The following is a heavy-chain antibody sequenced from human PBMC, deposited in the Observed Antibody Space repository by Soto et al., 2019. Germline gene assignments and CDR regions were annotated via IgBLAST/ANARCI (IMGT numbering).Heavy chain of an antibody. J-gene: IGHJ4*02. V-gene: IGHV1-2*02. CDR2: INPSSGGT. Sequence: QVQLVQSGAEVKKPGASVKVSCKASGYTFTGYYIHWVRQAPGQGLEWMGWINPSSGGTKYPQKFQGRVTMTRGTSIRTVYISLTGLTSDAPAVYLCARDLAKVGGSAGFDYWGQVALVSVSA. CDR1: GYTFTGYY. CDR3: ARDLAKVGGSAGFDY. D-gene: IGHD2-15*01.